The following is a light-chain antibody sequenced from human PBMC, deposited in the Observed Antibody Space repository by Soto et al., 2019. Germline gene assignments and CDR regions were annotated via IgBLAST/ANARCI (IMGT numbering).Light chain of an antibody. Sequence: DIHMPPSPSTLSASVADRVTITCRASQTISSWLAWYQQKPGKAPKLLIYKASTLKSGVPARFSGSGSGTEFTLTISSLQPDDFATYYCQHYNSYSEAFGQGTKVDIK. CDR3: QHYNSYSEA. CDR1: QTISSW. V-gene: IGKV1-5*03. J-gene: IGKJ1*01. CDR2: KAS.